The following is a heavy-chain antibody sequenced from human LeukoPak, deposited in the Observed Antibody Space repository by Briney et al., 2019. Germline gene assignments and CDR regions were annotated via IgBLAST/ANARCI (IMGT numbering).Heavy chain of an antibody. CDR3: ALANWGSPIDY. J-gene: IGHJ4*02. CDR1: GFTFSSYW. D-gene: IGHD7-27*01. Sequence: SGGSLRLSCAASGFTFSSYWMSWVRQAPGKGLEWVANIKQDGSEKYYVDSVKGRFTISRDNAKNSLHLQMNSLRAEDTAVYFCALANWGSPIDYWGQGTLVTVSS. V-gene: IGHV3-7*01. CDR2: IKQDGSEK.